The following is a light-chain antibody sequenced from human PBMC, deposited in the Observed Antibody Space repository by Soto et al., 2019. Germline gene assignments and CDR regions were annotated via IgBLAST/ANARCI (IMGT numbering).Light chain of an antibody. Sequence: EIVLTQSPATLSLSPGERATLSCRASQSVSSYLAWYQQKPGQAPRLLIYDASNRATGIPARFSGSGSGTDFTLTISSLEPEDFAAYYCQQHSNWPLTFGGGTKV. J-gene: IGKJ4*01. CDR3: QQHSNWPLT. CDR1: QSVSSY. CDR2: DAS. V-gene: IGKV3-11*01.